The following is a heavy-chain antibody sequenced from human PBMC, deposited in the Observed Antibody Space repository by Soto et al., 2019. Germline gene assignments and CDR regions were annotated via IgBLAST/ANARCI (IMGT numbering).Heavy chain of an antibody. V-gene: IGHV1-3*04. CDR1: GYTFTTYV. Sequence: AASVKDSCKASGYTFTTYVMHWVRQAPGQRLEWMGWLNTGNDNTEYSQKLQGRVSITRATSASTAYMELSSLSSEDTAVYYCARVGQNYYGMDVWGQGTTVTVSS. CDR2: LNTGNDNT. J-gene: IGHJ6*02. CDR3: ARVGQNYYGMDV. D-gene: IGHD3-3*01.